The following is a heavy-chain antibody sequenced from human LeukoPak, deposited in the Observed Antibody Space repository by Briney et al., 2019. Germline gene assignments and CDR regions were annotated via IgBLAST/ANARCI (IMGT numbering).Heavy chain of an antibody. CDR1: GYSFSSFW. Sequence: GGSLRLSCAASGYSFSSFWIYWVRQVPGKGLVYVSRVNNEGTGRTYADSVKGRFTISRDNAKNTVYLQMNSLRDEDTAVYYCARGGPNHASDIWGQGTMVTVSA. J-gene: IGHJ3*02. D-gene: IGHD1-14*01. CDR3: ARGGPNHASDI. V-gene: IGHV3-74*01. CDR2: VNNEGTGR.